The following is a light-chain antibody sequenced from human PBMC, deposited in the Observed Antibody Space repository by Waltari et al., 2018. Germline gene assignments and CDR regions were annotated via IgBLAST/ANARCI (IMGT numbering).Light chain of an antibody. CDR2: KVS. V-gene: IGKV2-30*02. CDR3: MQGTHWPYT. CDR1: QSLVHSDGNTY. J-gene: IGKJ2*01. Sequence: DVVMTQSPLSLPVTLGQPASISCKSSQSLVHSDGNTYLQWFQQRPGQSPRRLIYKVSYRDSGVPDRFSGSGSGTDFTLKISRVEAEDVGVYYCMQGTHWPYTFGQGTKL.